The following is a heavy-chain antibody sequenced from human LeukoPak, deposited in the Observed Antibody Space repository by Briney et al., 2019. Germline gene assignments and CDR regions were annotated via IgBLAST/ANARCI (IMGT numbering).Heavy chain of an antibody. V-gene: IGHV4-59*01. CDR3: ARVPRGVRYFDWLAWDYGMDV. Sequence: SETLSLTCTVSGGSISSYYWSWIRQPPGKGLEWIGYIYYSGSTNYNPSLKSRVTISVDTSKNQFSLKLSSVTAADTAVYYCARVPRGVRYFDWLAWDYGMDVWGQGTTVTVSS. D-gene: IGHD3-9*01. CDR2: IYYSGST. CDR1: GGSISSYY. J-gene: IGHJ6*02.